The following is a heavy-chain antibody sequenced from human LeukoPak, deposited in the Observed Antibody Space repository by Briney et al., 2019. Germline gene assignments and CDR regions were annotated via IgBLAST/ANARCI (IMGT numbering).Heavy chain of an antibody. D-gene: IGHD3-10*01. Sequence: GGSLRLSCAASGFTFSSYWMSWVRQAPGKGLEWVANIKQDGSEKYYVDSAKGRFTISRDNAKNSLYLQMNSLRAEDTAVYYCARSSRGASPYYYYYGMDVWGQGTTVTVSS. J-gene: IGHJ6*02. V-gene: IGHV3-7*01. CDR3: ARSSRGASPYYYYYGMDV. CDR1: GFTFSSYW. CDR2: IKQDGSEK.